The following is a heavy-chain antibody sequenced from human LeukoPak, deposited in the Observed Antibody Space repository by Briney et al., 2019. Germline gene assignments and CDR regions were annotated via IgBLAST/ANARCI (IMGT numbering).Heavy chain of an antibody. J-gene: IGHJ4*02. V-gene: IGHV4-39*07. Sequence: PSETLSLTCTVSGGSISSSSYYWGWIRQPPGKGLEWIGSIYYSGSTYYNPSLKSRVTISVDTSKNQFSLKLSSVTAADTAVYYCARVRRGFWTEAARYGFDYWGQGTLVTVSS. CDR2: IYYSGST. D-gene: IGHD6-6*01. CDR1: GGSISSSSYY. CDR3: ARVRRGFWTEAARYGFDY.